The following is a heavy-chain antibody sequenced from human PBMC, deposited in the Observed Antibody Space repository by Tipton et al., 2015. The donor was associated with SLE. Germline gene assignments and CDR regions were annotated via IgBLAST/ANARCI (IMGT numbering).Heavy chain of an antibody. D-gene: IGHD3-22*01. Sequence: QLVQSGAEVKKPGESLKISCKGSGYSFATYWIGWVRQMPGKGLEWMGIVYPADSDSRYSPSFQGQVTISADQSITTAYLQWSSLKASDTAMYYCARLARDSSGYSDTFGLWGQGTMVTVSS. V-gene: IGHV5-51*01. CDR1: GYSFATYW. CDR2: VYPADSDS. J-gene: IGHJ3*01. CDR3: ARLARDSSGYSDTFGL.